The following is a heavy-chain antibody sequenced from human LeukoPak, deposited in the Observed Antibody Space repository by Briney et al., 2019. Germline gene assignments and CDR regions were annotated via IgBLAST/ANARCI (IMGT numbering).Heavy chain of an antibody. J-gene: IGHJ4*02. CDR2: TYYSGST. D-gene: IGHD3-22*01. Sequence: PSETLSLTCTVSGDSISSSSSYWGWIRQPPGEGLEWIGSTYYSGSTYYNTSLKSRVTISVDTSKNQFSLKPSSVTAADTAVYYCARVPGSHSSGYYHYYFDYWGQGTLVTVSS. CDR1: GDSISSSSSY. CDR3: ARVPGSHSSGYYHYYFDY. V-gene: IGHV4-39*01.